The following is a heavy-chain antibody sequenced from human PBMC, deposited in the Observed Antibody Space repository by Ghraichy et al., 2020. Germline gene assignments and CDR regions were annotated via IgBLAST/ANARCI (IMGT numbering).Heavy chain of an antibody. CDR1: GFTFSNYH. CDR3: ARQNYYDSSGWT. CDR2: ISSSSGAI. J-gene: IGHJ5*02. V-gene: IGHV3-48*04. Sequence: GSLRLSCAASGFTFSNYHMNWVRQAPGKGPEWLSYISSSSGAIYYADSVKGRFTISRDNAKNSLYLQMNSLRAEDTAVYYCARQNYYDSSGWTWGQGTLVTVSS. D-gene: IGHD3-22*01.